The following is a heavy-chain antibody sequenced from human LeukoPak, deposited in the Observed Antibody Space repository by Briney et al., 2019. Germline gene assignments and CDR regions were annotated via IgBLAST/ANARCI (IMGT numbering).Heavy chain of an antibody. D-gene: IGHD3-3*01. CDR3: ACPPYYAFWNGYCPDY. V-gene: IGHV5-51*01. J-gene: IGHJ4*02. CDR2: IYPGDYDT. Sequence: GESLKISCKGSGYTFTKFWIGWVRQMPGKGLEWMGIIYPGDYDTRYSPSFQGQVTISVDKSTNTAYLQWSSLKASDTALYFCACPPYYAFWNGYCPDYWGQGTLVTVSS. CDR1: GYTFTKFW.